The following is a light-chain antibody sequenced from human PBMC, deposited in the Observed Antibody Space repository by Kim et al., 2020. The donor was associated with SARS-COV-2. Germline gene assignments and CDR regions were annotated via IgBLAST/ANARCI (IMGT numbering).Light chain of an antibody. CDR3: QSYDSSLSGWM. Sequence: QRVTVSCPGSSSNIGAGYDVHWYQQLPGTAPKLLIYGNSNRPSGVPDRFSGSKSGTSASLAITGLQAEDEADYYCQSYDSSLSGWMFGGGTQLTVL. V-gene: IGLV1-40*01. CDR2: GNS. J-gene: IGLJ3*02. CDR1: SSNIGAGYD.